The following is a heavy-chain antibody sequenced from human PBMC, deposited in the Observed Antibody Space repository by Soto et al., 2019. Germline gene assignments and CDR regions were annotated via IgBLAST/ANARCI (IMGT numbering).Heavy chain of an antibody. CDR2: ISAYNGNT. CDR3: ARGAAPLVTIFGVVTPFYFDY. D-gene: IGHD3-3*01. CDR1: GYTFTSYG. Sequence: VASVKVSCKASGYTFTSYGISWVRQAPGQGLEWMGWISAYNGNTNYAQKLQGRVTMTTDTSTSTAYMELRSLRSDDTAVYYCARGAAPLVTIFGVVTPFYFDYWGQGTLVTVSS. J-gene: IGHJ4*02. V-gene: IGHV1-18*04.